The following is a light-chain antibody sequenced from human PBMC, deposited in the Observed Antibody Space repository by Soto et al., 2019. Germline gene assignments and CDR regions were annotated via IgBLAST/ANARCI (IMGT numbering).Light chain of an antibody. V-gene: IGKV3-20*01. J-gene: IGKJ1*01. CDR3: QLYGSSPPWT. CDR1: QSVSRSY. CDR2: GAS. Sequence: EIVLTQSPGTLSLSPGERATLSCRASQSVSRSYLAWYQQKPGQAPRLLIYGASSRATGIPDRFSGSGSGEGVTLTICRLETEDVAVYYCQLYGSSPPWTFGQGTKVEIK.